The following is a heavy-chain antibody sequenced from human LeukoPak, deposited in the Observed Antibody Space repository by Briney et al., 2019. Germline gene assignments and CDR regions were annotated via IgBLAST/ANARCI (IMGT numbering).Heavy chain of an antibody. Sequence: GGSLRLSCATSQFNFNKFGMTWVRQAPGKGLEWVSSISGNGVSTQYADSVQGRFAISRDNSKNTLYLQMNSLRAEDTAVYYCASIVEEFGELLYDYWGQGTLVTVSS. CDR3: ASIVEEFGELLYDY. CDR1: QFNFNKFG. J-gene: IGHJ4*02. CDR2: ISGNGVST. V-gene: IGHV3-23*01. D-gene: IGHD3-10*01.